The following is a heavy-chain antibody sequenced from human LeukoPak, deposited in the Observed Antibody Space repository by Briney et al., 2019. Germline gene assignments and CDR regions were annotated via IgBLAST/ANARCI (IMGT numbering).Heavy chain of an antibody. CDR2: IYTSGST. CDR3: ARDTYYYDSSGSGFGAFDI. J-gene: IGHJ3*02. V-gene: IGHV4-4*07. D-gene: IGHD3-22*01. Sequence: SETLSLTCTVSGGSITSNSWSWIRQPAGKGLEWIGRIYTSGSTNFNPSLKSRVTISVDTSKNQFSLKLSSVTAADTAVYYCARDTYYYDSSGSGFGAFDIWGQGTMVTVSS. CDR1: GGSITSNS.